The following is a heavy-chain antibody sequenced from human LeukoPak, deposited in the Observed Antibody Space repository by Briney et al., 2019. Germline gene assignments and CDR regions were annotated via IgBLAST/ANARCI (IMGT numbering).Heavy chain of an antibody. CDR1: GFNFASSW. CDR3: KAWFTGRPE. D-gene: IGHD3-10*01. Sequence: GGSLRLSCAASGFNFASSWMSWVRQAPGKGLEWIGRIKSKIDGEAPEFATAVKGGFTISRDDSKDTVYLQMNSLKIEDTGVYYCKAWFTGRPEGGQGTLVTVSS. J-gene: IGHJ4*02. CDR2: IKSKIDGEAP. V-gene: IGHV3-15*01.